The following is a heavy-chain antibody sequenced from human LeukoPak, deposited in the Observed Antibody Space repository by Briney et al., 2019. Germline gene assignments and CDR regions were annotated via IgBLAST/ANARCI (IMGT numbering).Heavy chain of an antibody. CDR1: GFTFGDYA. Sequence: GGSLRLSCTASGFTFGDYAMSWVRQAPGKGLEWVGFIRSKAYGGTTEYAASVKGRFTISRDDSKSIAYLQMNSLRTEDTAVYYCTRADCSSTSCYRVQLWSNPRAPFDYWGQGTLVTVSS. D-gene: IGHD2-2*02. CDR3: TRADCSSTSCYRVQLWSNPRAPFDY. CDR2: IRSKAYGGTT. J-gene: IGHJ4*02. V-gene: IGHV3-49*04.